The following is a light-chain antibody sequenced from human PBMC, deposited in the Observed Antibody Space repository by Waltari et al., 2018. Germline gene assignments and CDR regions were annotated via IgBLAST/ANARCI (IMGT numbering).Light chain of an antibody. CDR2: KAS. J-gene: IGKJ1*01. CDR3: QQYNSYST. V-gene: IGKV1-5*03. CDR1: QSIGSW. Sequence: DIQLTQSPSTLSASVGDRVTITCRASQSIGSWLAGYQQKPGKAPKLLIYKASSLESGVPSRFSGSGSGTEFTLTINSLQPDDSATYYCQQYNSYSTFGQGTKVEIK.